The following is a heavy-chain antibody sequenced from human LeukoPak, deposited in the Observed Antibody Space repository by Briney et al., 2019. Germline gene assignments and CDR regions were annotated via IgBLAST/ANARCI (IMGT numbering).Heavy chain of an antibody. Sequence: SETLSLTCTVSGGSISSYYWSWIRQPAGKGLEWIGRIYTSGSTNYNPSLKSRVTMSVDTSKNQFSLKLSSVTAADTAVHYCATLSRYNWNFDVWGQGTMLTISS. D-gene: IGHD1-20*01. CDR1: GGSISSYY. V-gene: IGHV4-4*07. CDR2: IYTSGST. J-gene: IGHJ3*01. CDR3: ATLSRYNWNFDV.